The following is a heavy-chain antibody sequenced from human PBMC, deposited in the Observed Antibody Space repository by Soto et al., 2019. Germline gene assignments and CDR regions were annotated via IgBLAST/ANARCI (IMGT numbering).Heavy chain of an antibody. J-gene: IGHJ4*02. Sequence: QVQLVQSGAEEKKPGASVKVSCKASGYTFTSYAMHWVRQAPGQRLEWMGWINAGNGNTKYSQKFQGRVTITRDTSXXTAYMDLSSLRSEDTAVYYCASDPVVYSGSYLPDYWGQGALVTVSS. V-gene: IGHV1-3*05. CDR2: INAGNGNT. CDR3: ASDPVVYSGSYLPDY. CDR1: GYTFTSYA. D-gene: IGHD1-26*01.